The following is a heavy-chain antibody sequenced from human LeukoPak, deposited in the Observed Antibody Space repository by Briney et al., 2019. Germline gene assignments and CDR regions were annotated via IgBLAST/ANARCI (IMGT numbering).Heavy chain of an antibody. CDR2: INQDGGEK. V-gene: IGHV3-7*01. Sequence: GGSLRLSCAASGFTFSNYWMTWVRQAPGKGLEWVANINQDGGEKYYVDSVKGRFTISRDNAKNSLYLQMSSLRGEDTAVYFCARAGSHCGGGRCSNPHALDIWGQGTMVTVSS. CDR3: ARAGSHCGGGRCSNPHALDI. CDR1: GFTFSNYW. J-gene: IGHJ3*02. D-gene: IGHD2-15*01.